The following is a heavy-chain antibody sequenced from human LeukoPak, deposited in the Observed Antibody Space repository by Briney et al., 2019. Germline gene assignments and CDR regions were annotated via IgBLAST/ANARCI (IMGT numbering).Heavy chain of an antibody. CDR2: IYYSGST. D-gene: IGHD3-10*01. V-gene: IGHV4-59*01. CDR1: GGAISSYY. Sequence: SETLSLTCTVSGGAISSYYWSWIWQPPGEGLEWSGYIYYSGSTNYNPSLKSRVTISVDTSKNQFSLRLSPVTAADTAVYYCARESNYYGSGTGWFDPWGQGTLVTVSS. J-gene: IGHJ5*02. CDR3: ARESNYYGSGTGWFDP.